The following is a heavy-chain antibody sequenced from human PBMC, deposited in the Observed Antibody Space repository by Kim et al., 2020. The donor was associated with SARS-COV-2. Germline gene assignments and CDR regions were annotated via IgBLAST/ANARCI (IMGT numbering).Heavy chain of an antibody. CDR2: MTTNGDT. J-gene: IGHJ5*02. V-gene: IGHV3-23*01. CDR1: GFTFNNYG. Sequence: GSLRLSCAASGFTFNNYGMSWVRQAPGKGLDWVSAMTTNGDTYYPDSVKGRFTISRDNSKNTLYLHMNSLRVEDTAIYYCAKGRGPSAVIPHDPWGQGT. CDR3: AKGRGPSAVIPHDP. D-gene: IGHD2-2*01.